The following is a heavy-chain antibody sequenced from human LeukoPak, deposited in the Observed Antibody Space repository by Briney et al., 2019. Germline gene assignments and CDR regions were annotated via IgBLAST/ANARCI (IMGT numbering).Heavy chain of an antibody. V-gene: IGHV3-23*01. Sequence: PGGSLRLSCAASGFTFSSYAMSWVRQAPGKGLEWVSAISGSGGSTYYADSVKGRFTISRDNSKNTLYLQMNSLRAEDTAVYYCAKAWLGELENYYFDYWGQGTLVTVSS. CDR2: ISGSGGST. J-gene: IGHJ4*02. CDR1: GFTFSSYA. CDR3: AKAWLGELENYYFDY. D-gene: IGHD3-10*01.